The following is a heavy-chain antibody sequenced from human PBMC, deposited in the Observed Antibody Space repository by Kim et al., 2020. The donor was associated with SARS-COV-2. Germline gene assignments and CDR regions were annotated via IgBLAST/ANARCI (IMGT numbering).Heavy chain of an antibody. V-gene: IGHV4-38-2*02. J-gene: IGHJ4*02. CDR1: GYSISSGYY. D-gene: IGHD4-17*01. Sequence: SETLSLTCTVSGYSISSGYYWGWIRQPPGKGLEWIGSIYHSGSTYYNPSLKSRVTISVDTSKNQFSLKLSSVTAADTAVYYCARDVSYGDYYQEPNTADYWGQGTLVTVSS. CDR3: ARDVSYGDYYQEPNTADY. CDR2: IYHSGST.